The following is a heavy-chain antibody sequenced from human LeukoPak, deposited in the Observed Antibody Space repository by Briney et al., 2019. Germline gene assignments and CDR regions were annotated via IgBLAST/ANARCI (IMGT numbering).Heavy chain of an antibody. CDR1: GSSISSHF. CDR3: AKGGDNSSWTYFDS. V-gene: IGHV4-59*11. CDR2: IYYTGDT. Sequence: SETLSLTCTVSGSSISSHFWTWIWQTPGKGLEWIGHIYYTGDTKYNPSLKSRVTISVITSKNHFSLVLRSVAAADTALYYCAKGGDNSSWTYFDSWGQGTLVTVSS. D-gene: IGHD6-13*01. J-gene: IGHJ4*02.